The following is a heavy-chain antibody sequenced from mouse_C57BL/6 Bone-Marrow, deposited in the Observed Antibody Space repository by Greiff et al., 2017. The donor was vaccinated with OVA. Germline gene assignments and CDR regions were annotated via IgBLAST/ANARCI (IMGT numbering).Heavy chain of an antibody. CDR3: TRDDGRCSLDY. CDR1: GYTFTSYW. V-gene: IGHV1-5*01. J-gene: IGHJ2*01. D-gene: IGHD1-1*01. CDR2: IYPGNSDT. Sequence: EVQLQQSGTVLARPGASVKMSCKTSGYTFTSYWMHWVKQRPGQGLEWIGAIYPGNSDTSYNQTLKGKATLSAVTSASTAYMEISSLTTEDSAVYYCTRDDGRCSLDYWGQGTTLTVSS.